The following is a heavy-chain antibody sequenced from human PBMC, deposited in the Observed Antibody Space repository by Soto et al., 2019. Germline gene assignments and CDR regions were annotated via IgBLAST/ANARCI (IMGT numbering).Heavy chain of an antibody. CDR1: GFTFSSYG. J-gene: IGHJ4*02. Sequence: PGGSLRLSCAASGFTFSSYGMHWVRQATGKGLEWVAVIWYDGSNKYYADSVKGRFTISRDNSKNTLYLQMNSLRAEDTAVYYCARDSEQWLPIYYFDYWGQGTLVTVSS. CDR2: IWYDGSNK. D-gene: IGHD6-19*01. CDR3: ARDSEQWLPIYYFDY. V-gene: IGHV3-33*01.